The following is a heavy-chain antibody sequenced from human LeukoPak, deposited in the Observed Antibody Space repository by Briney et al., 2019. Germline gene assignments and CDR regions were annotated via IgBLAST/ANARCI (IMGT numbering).Heavy chain of an antibody. CDR1: GGSISSGSYY. CDR2: IYYSGST. D-gene: IGHD6-13*01. CDR3: ARAQYSSSPLYYGVDV. J-gene: IGHJ6*02. Sequence: PSETLSLTCTVSGGSISSGSYYWSWIRQPPGKGLELIGYIYYSGSTNYNPSLKSRVTISVDTSKNQFSPKLNSVTAADTAVYYCARAQYSSSPLYYGVDVWGQGTTVTVSS. V-gene: IGHV4-61*01.